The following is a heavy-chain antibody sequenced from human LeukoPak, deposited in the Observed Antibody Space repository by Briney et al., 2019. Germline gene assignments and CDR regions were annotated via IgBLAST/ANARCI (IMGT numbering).Heavy chain of an antibody. D-gene: IGHD3-22*01. CDR2: FDPEDGET. J-gene: IGHJ4*02. CDR1: GYTLTELS. CDR3: ARAAYDSSGYHFDY. V-gene: IGHV1-24*01. Sequence: ASVKVSCKVSGYTLTELSMHWVRPAPGKGLEWMGGFDPEDGETIYAQKFQGRVTMTEDTSTDTAYMELSSLRSEDTAVYYCARAAYDSSGYHFDYWGQGTLVTVSS.